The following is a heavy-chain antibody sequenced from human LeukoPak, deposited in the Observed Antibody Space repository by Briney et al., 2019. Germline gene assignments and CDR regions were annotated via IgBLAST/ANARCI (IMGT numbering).Heavy chain of an antibody. V-gene: IGHV3-53*01. CDR1: GFTISSSY. J-gene: IGHJ4*02. Sequence: PGGSLRLSCAASGFTISSSYMSWVRQAPGKGLEWLSLIYVGGGTNYADSVKGRFTISRDNSKNTLYLQMNSLGAEDTAVYYCARAGAWELHFDYWGQGALVTVSS. D-gene: IGHD1-26*01. CDR3: ARAGAWELHFDY. CDR2: IYVGGGT.